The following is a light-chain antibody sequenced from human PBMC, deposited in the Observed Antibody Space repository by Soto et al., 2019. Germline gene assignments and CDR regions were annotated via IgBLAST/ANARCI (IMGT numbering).Light chain of an antibody. J-gene: IGKJ1*01. V-gene: IGKV1-5*03. Sequence: DIQMTQSPATLSASVGDSVTITCRASQTIYNWLAWYQQRPGKAPKLLIYKASTLESGVPSRFFGSGSGTEFSLNITSLQPDDFATYYCQQYMSYSFGQGTKVDIK. CDR3: QQYMSYS. CDR1: QTIYNW. CDR2: KAS.